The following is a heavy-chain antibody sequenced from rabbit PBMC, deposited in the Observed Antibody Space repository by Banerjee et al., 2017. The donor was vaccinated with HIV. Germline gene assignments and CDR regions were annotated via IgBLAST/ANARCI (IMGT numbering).Heavy chain of an antibody. J-gene: IGHJ4*01. V-gene: IGHV1S45*01. CDR1: GFSFSNKYV. CDR3: GRHGLDL. CDR2: IGIGSGTT. Sequence: QEQLEESGGDLVKPEGSLTLTCTASGFSFSNKYVMCWVRQAPGKGLEWIGCIGIGSGTTYYASWAKGRFTVTKTSSTTVTLQMTSLTVADTATYFCGRHGLDLWGPGTLVTVS. D-gene: IGHD2-1*01.